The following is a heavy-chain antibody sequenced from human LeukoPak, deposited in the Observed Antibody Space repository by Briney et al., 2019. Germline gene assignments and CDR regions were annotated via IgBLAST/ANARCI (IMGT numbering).Heavy chain of an antibody. CDR2: IYYSGST. CDR3: ASSFFGYYYYDRSAHRGGAFDI. D-gene: IGHD3-22*01. Sequence: SETLSLTCTVSGGSISSYYWGWIRQPPGKGLEWIGYIYYSGSTNYNPSLKSRVTISVDTSKNQFSLKLSSVTAADTAVYYCASSFFGYYYYDRSAHRGGAFDIWGQGTMVTVSS. V-gene: IGHV4-59*01. J-gene: IGHJ3*02. CDR1: GGSISSYY.